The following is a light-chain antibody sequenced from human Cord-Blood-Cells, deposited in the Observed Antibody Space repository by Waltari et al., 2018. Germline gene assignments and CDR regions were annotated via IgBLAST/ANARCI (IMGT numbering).Light chain of an antibody. Sequence: EIVFTQSPATLSLSPGERATLSCRASPSVSSYLAWYQQKPGQAPRLLIDDASNRATGIPARFSGSGSGTDFTLTISSLEPEDFAVYYCQQRSNWPTFGGGTKVEIK. CDR2: DAS. J-gene: IGKJ4*01. CDR3: QQRSNWPT. V-gene: IGKV3-11*01. CDR1: PSVSSY.